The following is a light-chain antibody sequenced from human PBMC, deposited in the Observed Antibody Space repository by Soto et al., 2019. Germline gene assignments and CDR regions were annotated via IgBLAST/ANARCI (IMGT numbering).Light chain of an antibody. J-gene: IGKJ4*01. CDR1: QSIGSSY. CDR2: GAS. V-gene: IGKV3-20*01. Sequence: EIVLTQSPGPLSLSPGEGATLSCKASQSIGSSYLAWYQQKPGQAPRVLIYGASRRATGIPDRFSGSGSGTDFTLTISRLEPEDVAVYYCQQYDSSPLTFGGGTKVDIK. CDR3: QQYDSSPLT.